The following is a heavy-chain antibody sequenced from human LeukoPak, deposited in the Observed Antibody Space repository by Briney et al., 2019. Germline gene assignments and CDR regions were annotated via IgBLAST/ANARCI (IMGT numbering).Heavy chain of an antibody. CDR1: GYTFTNYA. CDR2: INTGNGNT. V-gene: IGHV1-3*04. CDR3: ARDYDVLTGYFIDSVAFDI. J-gene: IGHJ3*02. Sequence: GASGKVSCKAFGYTFTNYAIHWVRQAPGQRLEWTGWINTGNGNTKYSQKFQGRITITRDTSASTAYMELSSLRSEDTAVYYCARDYDVLTGYFIDSVAFDIWGQGTMVTVSS. D-gene: IGHD3-9*01.